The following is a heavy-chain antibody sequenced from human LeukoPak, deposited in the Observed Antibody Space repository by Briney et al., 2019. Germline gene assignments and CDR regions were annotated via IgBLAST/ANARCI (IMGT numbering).Heavy chain of an antibody. CDR3: ARVLNTRTPLDAFDI. Sequence: GASVKVSRKASGYTFTGYYMHWVRQAPGQGLEWMGWINPNSGGTNYAQKFQGRVTMTRDTSISTAYMELSRLRSDDTAVYYCARVLNTRTPLDAFDIWGQGTMVTVSS. CDR2: INPNSGGT. D-gene: IGHD4-23*01. CDR1: GYTFTGYY. V-gene: IGHV1-2*02. J-gene: IGHJ3*02.